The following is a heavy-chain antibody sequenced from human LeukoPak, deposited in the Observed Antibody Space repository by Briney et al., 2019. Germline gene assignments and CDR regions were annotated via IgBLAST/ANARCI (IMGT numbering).Heavy chain of an antibody. CDR3: ARVLEAYYYGSGSYYKYFDY. J-gene: IGHJ4*02. CDR1: GFTFSSYA. D-gene: IGHD3-10*01. V-gene: IGHV3-30-3*01. CDR2: ISYDGSNK. Sequence: GRSLRLSCAASGFTFSSYAMHWVRQAPGKGLEWVAVISYDGSNKYYADSVKGRFTISRDNSKNTPYLQMNSLRAEDTAVYYCARVLEAYYYGSGSYYKYFDYWGQGTLVTVSS.